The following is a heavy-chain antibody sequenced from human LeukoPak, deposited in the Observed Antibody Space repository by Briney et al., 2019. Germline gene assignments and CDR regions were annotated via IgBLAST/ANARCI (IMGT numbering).Heavy chain of an antibody. CDR3: ARASTYQLLLSTS. CDR2: ISSSSSAI. D-gene: IGHD2-2*01. J-gene: IGHJ5*02. Sequence: GGSLRLSCAASGFTFSSYGMNWVRQAPGKGLEWASYISSSSSAIYYANSVNGRFTISRDNVKDALYLQMNSLRDEDTAVYYCARASTYQLLLSTSWGEGTLVTVSS. CDR1: GFTFSSYG. V-gene: IGHV3-48*02.